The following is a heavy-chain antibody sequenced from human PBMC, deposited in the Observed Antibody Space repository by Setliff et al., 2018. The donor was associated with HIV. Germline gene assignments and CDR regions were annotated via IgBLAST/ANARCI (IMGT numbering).Heavy chain of an antibody. V-gene: IGHV4-61*01. CDR3: AREYSSSSRWFDP. J-gene: IGHJ5*02. CDR2: IYYSRST. D-gene: IGHD6-6*01. Sequence: LSLTCTVSGGSIISSNSHWCWIRQPPGKGLEWIGYIYYSRSTNYNPSLKSRVTISVDTSKNQFSLELTSVTPADTAVYYCAREYSSSSRWFDPWGQGTLVTVSS. CDR1: GGSIISSNSH.